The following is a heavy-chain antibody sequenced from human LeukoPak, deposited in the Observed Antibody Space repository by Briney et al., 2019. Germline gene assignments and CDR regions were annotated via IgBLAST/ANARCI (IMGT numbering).Heavy chain of an antibody. V-gene: IGHV1-18*01. CDR1: GYTLVRYG. CDR3: ARDNLAYCGGDCLYPFDY. Sequence: ASVKVSCKASGYTLVRYGLNWVRQAPGQGLEWMGWISAYDAKTHYAERLQGRVTMTRDISTSTVYMDLRSLRSDDTAVYYCARDNLAYCGGDCLYPFDYWGQGTLVTVSS. CDR2: ISAYDAKT. D-gene: IGHD2-21*02. J-gene: IGHJ4*02.